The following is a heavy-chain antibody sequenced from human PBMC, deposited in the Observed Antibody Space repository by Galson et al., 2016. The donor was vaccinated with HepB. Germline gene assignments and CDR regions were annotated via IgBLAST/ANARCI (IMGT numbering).Heavy chain of an antibody. D-gene: IGHD2-2*01. CDR2: ISGSGGIR. CDR1: GFTFNSYA. V-gene: IGHV3-23*01. J-gene: IGHJ4*02. Sequence: SLRLSCAASGFTFNSYAMNWVRQAAGKGLEWVSLISGSGGIRHYADSVKGRFTISRDNSENPVYLQMNSLRAEDTAVYYCAKDTNPGGYAPHDWGQGTLVSVSS. CDR3: AKDTNPGGYAPHD.